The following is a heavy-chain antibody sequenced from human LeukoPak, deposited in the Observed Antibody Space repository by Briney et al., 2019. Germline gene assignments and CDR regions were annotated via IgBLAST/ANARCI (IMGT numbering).Heavy chain of an antibody. V-gene: IGHV3-74*01. CDR3: ARDIVGAPTTG. Sequence: GGSLRLSCAASGFTVSSNYMSWVRQAPGKGLVWVSRINSDGSSTSYADSVKGRFTISRDNAKNTLYLQMNSLRAEDTAVYYCARDIVGAPTTGWGQGTLVTVSS. D-gene: IGHD1-26*01. CDR2: INSDGSST. CDR1: GFTVSSNY. J-gene: IGHJ4*02.